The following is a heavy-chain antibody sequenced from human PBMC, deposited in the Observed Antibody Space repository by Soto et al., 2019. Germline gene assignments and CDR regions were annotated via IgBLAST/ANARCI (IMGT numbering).Heavy chain of an antibody. CDR2: ISGSGGST. D-gene: IGHD3-3*01. V-gene: IGHV3-23*01. J-gene: IGHJ4*02. Sequence: VGSLRLSCTASEFTFSGYAMSWVRQAPGKGLEWVSGISGSGGSTTDADSVKGRFTISRDNSKNTLYLQMNSLRAEDTAVYYCAKATYYDFWSGSGPFDNWGQGTLVTVSS. CDR1: EFTFSGYA. CDR3: AKATYYDFWSGSGPFDN.